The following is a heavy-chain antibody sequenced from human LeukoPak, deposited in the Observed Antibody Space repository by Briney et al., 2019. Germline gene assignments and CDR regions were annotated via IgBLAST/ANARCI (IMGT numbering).Heavy chain of an antibody. Sequence: PSETLSLTCTVSGGSISSSSYYWGWIRQPPGKGLEWIGSIYYSGSTYYNPSLKSRVTISVDTSKNQFSLKLSSVTAADTAVYYCAREMDTAMVLGWFDYWGQGTLVTVSS. D-gene: IGHD5-18*01. J-gene: IGHJ4*02. CDR2: IYYSGST. CDR1: GGSISSSSYY. V-gene: IGHV4-39*07. CDR3: AREMDTAMVLGWFDY.